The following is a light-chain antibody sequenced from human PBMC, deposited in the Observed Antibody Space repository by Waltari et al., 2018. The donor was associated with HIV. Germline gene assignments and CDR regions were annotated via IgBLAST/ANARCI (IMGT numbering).Light chain of an antibody. CDR2: KVS. Sequence: DVVMTQSPLSLPVTLGQPASISCRSSQSLVYKDGNTYLNWFHQRPGQSPRRLIYKVSNRDSGVPDRFSGSGSGTDFTLKINRVEAEDVDCIQGTSWPYTFGQGTKLEIE. CDR1: QSLVYKDGNTY. CDR3: IQGTSWPYT. V-gene: IGKV2-30*01. J-gene: IGKJ2*01.